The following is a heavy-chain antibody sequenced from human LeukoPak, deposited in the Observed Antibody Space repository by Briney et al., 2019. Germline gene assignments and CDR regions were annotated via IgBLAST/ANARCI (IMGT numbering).Heavy chain of an antibody. V-gene: IGHV3-30*02. CDR2: IRYHGSKI. CDR1: GFTFSSYG. Sequence: GGSLRLSCAASGFTFSSYGMHWVRQAPGKGLEWVAYIRYHGSKINYPDSVKGRFTISRDNSKNTLYLQMNSLRAEDTAVYYCAKRSFDYWGQGTLVTVSS. D-gene: IGHD2-15*01. J-gene: IGHJ4*02. CDR3: AKRSFDY.